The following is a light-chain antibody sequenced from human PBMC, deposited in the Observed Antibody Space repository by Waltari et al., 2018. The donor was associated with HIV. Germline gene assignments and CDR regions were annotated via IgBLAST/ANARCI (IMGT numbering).Light chain of an antibody. Sequence: DIQLTQSPSLRSASVGDRVTITCRASEDINNFLGWYQQKPGVAPKLLIYAASTLEDEVPSRFSGSGSGTDFTLTISSLQPEDFATYFCQQLNTYPPDTFGPGTKLEI. CDR3: QQLNTYPPDT. J-gene: IGKJ2*01. CDR1: EDINNF. CDR2: AAS. V-gene: IGKV1-9*01.